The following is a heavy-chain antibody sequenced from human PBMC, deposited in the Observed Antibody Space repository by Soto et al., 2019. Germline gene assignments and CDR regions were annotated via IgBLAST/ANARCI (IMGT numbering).Heavy chain of an antibody. CDR2: ISYDGSNK. Sequence: QVQLVESGGGVVQPGRSLRLSCAASGFTFSNYGMHWVRQAPGKGLEWVAVISYDGSNKYYADSVKGRFTISRDNSKNTLYLQMNSLRAEDTAVYYCAKASDYGDYVSAFDIWGQGTMVTVSS. CDR1: GFTFSNYG. D-gene: IGHD4-17*01. J-gene: IGHJ3*02. CDR3: AKASDYGDYVSAFDI. V-gene: IGHV3-30*18.